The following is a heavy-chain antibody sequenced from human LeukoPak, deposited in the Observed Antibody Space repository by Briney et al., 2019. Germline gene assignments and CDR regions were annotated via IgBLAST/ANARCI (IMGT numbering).Heavy chain of an antibody. CDR1: GASISNFY. CDR2: ISDSGST. Sequence: SETLSPTCTVSGASISNFYWTWIRQPPGKGLEWIGYISDSGSTDYNPSLKSRVTISVDTSKNQFSLKLSSVTAADPAVYYCARHGAYSYGYSVYWGQGTLVTVSS. D-gene: IGHD5-18*01. J-gene: IGHJ4*02. V-gene: IGHV4-59*08. CDR3: ARHGAYSYGYSVY.